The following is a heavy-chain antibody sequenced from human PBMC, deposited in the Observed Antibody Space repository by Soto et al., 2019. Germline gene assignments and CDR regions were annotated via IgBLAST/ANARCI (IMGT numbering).Heavy chain of an antibody. V-gene: IGHV4-34*01. CDR3: ARGHAGIAARSTYYYYGMDV. D-gene: IGHD6-6*01. Sequence: SETLSLTCAVYGGSFSGYYWSWIRQPPGKGLEWIGEINHSGSTNYNPSLKSRVTISVDTSKNQFSLKLSSVTAADTAVYYCARGHAGIAARSTYYYYGMDVWGQGTTVTSP. J-gene: IGHJ6*02. CDR2: INHSGST. CDR1: GGSFSGYY.